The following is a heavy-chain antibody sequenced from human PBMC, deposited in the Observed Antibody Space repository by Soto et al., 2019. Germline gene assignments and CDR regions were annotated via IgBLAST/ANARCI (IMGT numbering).Heavy chain of an antibody. CDR2: ITGGGDNT. CDR1: GFTFTSYA. D-gene: IGHD3-9*01. V-gene: IGHV3-23*01. Sequence: EVQLLESGGDLVQPGGSLRLSCAASGFTFTSYAMSWIRQAPGKGLEWVSAITGGGDNTYYADSVKGSFTISRDNSKNTLYLQMNSLRAEDTAFYYCTKDGGSRDWLTVNWGQGTLVTVSS. CDR3: TKDGGSRDWLTVN. J-gene: IGHJ4*02.